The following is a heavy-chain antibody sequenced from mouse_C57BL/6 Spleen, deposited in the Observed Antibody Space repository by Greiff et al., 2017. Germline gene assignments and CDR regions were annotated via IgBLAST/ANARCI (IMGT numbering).Heavy chain of an antibody. D-gene: IGHD1-1*01. CDR3: THYYGSSYGFAY. CDR1: GFNIKDDY. J-gene: IGHJ3*01. CDR2: IDPENGDT. Sequence: VQLQQSGAELVRPGASVKLSCTASGFNIKDDYMHWVKQRPEQGLEWIGWIDPENGDTEYASKFQGKATITADPSSNTAYLQLSSLTSEDTAVYYCTHYYGSSYGFAYWGQGTLVTVSA. V-gene: IGHV14-4*01.